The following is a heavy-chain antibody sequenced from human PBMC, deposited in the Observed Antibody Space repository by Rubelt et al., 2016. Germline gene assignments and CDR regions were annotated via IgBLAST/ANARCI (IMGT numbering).Heavy chain of an antibody. J-gene: IGHJ6*02. V-gene: IGHV1-8*01. Sequence: PGASVKVSCKTSGYTFNNYDFNWVRQATGQGLEWMGWMNPNSGKTHYAQKLQGRVTMTWNNSVSTAYMELSSLTSDDTAVYYCARSTSGFGRGAINVWGQGTTVTVSS. CDR3: ARSTSGFGRGAINV. CDR2: MNPNSGKT. D-gene: IGHD2-2*02. CDR1: GYTFNNYD.